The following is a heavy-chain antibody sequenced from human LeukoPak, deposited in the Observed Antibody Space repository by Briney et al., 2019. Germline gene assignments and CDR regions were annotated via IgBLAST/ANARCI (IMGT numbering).Heavy chain of an antibody. V-gene: IGHV1-69*06. Sequence: GASVKVSCKASGGTFSSYAISWVRQAPGQGLEWMGGIIPIFGTANYAQKFQGRVTITADKSTTTAYMELSSLRSEDTAVYYCAAQAYIAAAGTRFYWFDPWGQGTLVTVSS. D-gene: IGHD6-13*01. CDR1: GGTFSSYA. CDR2: IIPIFGTA. CDR3: AAQAYIAAAGTRFYWFDP. J-gene: IGHJ5*02.